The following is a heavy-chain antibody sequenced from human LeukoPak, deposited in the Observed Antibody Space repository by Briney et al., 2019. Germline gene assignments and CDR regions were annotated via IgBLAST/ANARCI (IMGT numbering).Heavy chain of an antibody. CDR3: ATEQLVTYYFDY. CDR1: GYSISSGYY. V-gene: IGHV4-38-2*02. J-gene: IGHJ4*02. D-gene: IGHD1-1*01. CDR2: IYHSGST. Sequence: SETLSLTCTVSGYSISSGYYWGCIRQPPGKGLEWIGSIYHSGSTYYNPSLKSRVTISVDTSKNQFSLKLSSVTAADTAVYYCATEQLVTYYFDYWGQGTLVTVSS.